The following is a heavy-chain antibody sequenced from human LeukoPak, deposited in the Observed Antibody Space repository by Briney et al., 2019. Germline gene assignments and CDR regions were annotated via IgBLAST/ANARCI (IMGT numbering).Heavy chain of an antibody. CDR1: GFTFSSYA. J-gene: IGHJ4*02. V-gene: IGHV3-23*01. CDR2: IGGSGSRT. D-gene: IGHD3-3*01. Sequence: SGGSLRLSCAASGFTFSSYAMSWVRQAPGKSLEWVSGIGGSGSRTYYADSVKGRFTIPRDNSKNTLYLQMNSLRAEDTAVYYCAKDLVTIFGGDFDYWGQGTLVTVSS. CDR3: AKDLVTIFGGDFDY.